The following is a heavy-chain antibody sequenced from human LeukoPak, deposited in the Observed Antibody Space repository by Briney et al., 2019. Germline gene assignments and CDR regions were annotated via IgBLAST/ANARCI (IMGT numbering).Heavy chain of an antibody. CDR3: AKVRLVIRGSGPCFDH. V-gene: IGHV3-23*01. J-gene: IGHJ4*02. CDR2: LSLSGDNT. D-gene: IGHD2-21*01. Sequence: GGSLRLSCAASGFTFTSYAMSWVRQAPGKGLEWVSALSLSGDNTYYADSVKGRFTISRDNSKNTLSLLMNSLRAEDTAVYYCAKVRLVIRGSGPCFDHWGQGALVTVSS. CDR1: GFTFTSYA.